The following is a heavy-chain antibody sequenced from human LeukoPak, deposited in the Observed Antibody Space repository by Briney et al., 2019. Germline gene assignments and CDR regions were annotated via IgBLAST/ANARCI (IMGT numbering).Heavy chain of an antibody. V-gene: IGHV4-34*01. Sequence: SETLSLTCAVDGGSFSGNYWGWVSQPPGKGLEWIGEINHSGSTNYNPSLKSRVTISVDTSKNQFSLKLSSVTAADTAVYYCAREGVVGAYGHFDYWGQGTLVTVSS. D-gene: IGHD2-15*01. CDR2: INHSGST. CDR3: AREGVVGAYGHFDY. CDR1: GGSFSGNY. J-gene: IGHJ4*02.